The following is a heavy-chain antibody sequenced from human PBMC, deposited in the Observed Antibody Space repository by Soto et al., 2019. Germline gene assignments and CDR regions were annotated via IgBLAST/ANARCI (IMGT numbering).Heavy chain of an antibody. CDR2: FDPEDGET. Sequence: ASVKVSCKVSGYTLTELSMHWVRQAPGKGLEWMGGFDPEDGETIYAQKFQGRVTMTEDTSTDTAYMELSSLRSEDTAVYYCATDFPSLYDSSGYCSYAFDIWGQGTMVTVSS. CDR1: GYTLTELS. CDR3: ATDFPSLYDSSGYCSYAFDI. V-gene: IGHV1-24*01. J-gene: IGHJ3*02. D-gene: IGHD3-22*01.